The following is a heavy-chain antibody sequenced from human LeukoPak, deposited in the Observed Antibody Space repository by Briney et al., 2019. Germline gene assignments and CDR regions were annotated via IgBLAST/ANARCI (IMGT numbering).Heavy chain of an antibody. Sequence: ASVKVSCKASGGTFSSYDISWVRQAPGQELEWMGGIIHICGTANYAQKFQGRVTITADESTSTASMELSSLRSEATAVYYCAGEEEFWRGPFFYWGQRDLCTVSS. V-gene: IGHV1-69*01. CDR3: AGEEEFWRGPFFY. CDR2: IIHICGTA. D-gene: IGHD3-3*01. CDR1: GGTFSSYD. J-gene: IGHJ4*02.